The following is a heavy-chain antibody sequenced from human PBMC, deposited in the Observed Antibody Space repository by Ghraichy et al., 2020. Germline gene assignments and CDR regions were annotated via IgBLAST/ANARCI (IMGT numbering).Heavy chain of an antibody. CDR2: LRGSGDST. Sequence: GGSLRLSCAASGFTFSTYAMSWVRQAPRQGLEWVSALRGSGDSTYYADSVKGRFTISRDNSKNTLYLQMNSLSVEDTAVYFCAKGRSTTNHYDYWGQGTLVTVSS. J-gene: IGHJ4*02. CDR1: GFTFSTYA. D-gene: IGHD2/OR15-2a*01. CDR3: AKGRSTTNHYDY. V-gene: IGHV3-23*01.